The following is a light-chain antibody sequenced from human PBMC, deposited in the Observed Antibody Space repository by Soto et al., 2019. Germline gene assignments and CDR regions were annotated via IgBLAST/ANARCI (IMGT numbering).Light chain of an antibody. V-gene: IGKV1-39*01. Sequence: DIRMTQSPSSLSASVGDRVTITCRASQSISSYLNWYQQKPGKAPKLLIYAASSLQSGVPARFSGSGSGTDVTLTISSLQPEDFVTYYCQQSYSTPITFGQGTRLEIK. CDR3: QQSYSTPIT. CDR1: QSISSY. CDR2: AAS. J-gene: IGKJ5*01.